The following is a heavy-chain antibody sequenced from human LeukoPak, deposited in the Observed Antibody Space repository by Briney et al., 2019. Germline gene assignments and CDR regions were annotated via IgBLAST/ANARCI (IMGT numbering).Heavy chain of an antibody. CDR2: ISGSGGST. D-gene: IGHD3-10*01. V-gene: IGHV3-23*01. Sequence: PEGSLRLSCAASGFTFSSYGMSWVRQAPGKGLEWVSAISGSGGSTYYADSVKGRFTISRDNSKNTLYLQMNSLRAEDTAVYYCAKIMVRGIDYWGQGTLVTVSS. J-gene: IGHJ4*02. CDR1: GFTFSSYG. CDR3: AKIMVRGIDY.